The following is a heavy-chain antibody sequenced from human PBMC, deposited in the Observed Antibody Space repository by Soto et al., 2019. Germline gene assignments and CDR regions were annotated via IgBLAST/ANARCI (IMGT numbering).Heavy chain of an antibody. CDR1: GFTFTRYS. CDR3: ARESEDLTSNFDY. Sequence: GVLILSCAASGFTFTRYSMNWVRQAPGKGLEWVSSISSTTNYIYYGDSMKGRFTISRDNAKNSLYLEMNSLRAEDTAVYYCARESEDLTSNFDYWGQGTLVTVYS. CDR2: ISSTTNYI. D-gene: IGHD7-27*01. J-gene: IGHJ4*02. V-gene: IGHV3-21*06.